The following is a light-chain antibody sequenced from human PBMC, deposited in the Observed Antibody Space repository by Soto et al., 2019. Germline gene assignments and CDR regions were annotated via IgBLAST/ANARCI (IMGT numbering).Light chain of an antibody. CDR2: AAS. CDR1: QGISNY. J-gene: IGKJ3*01. CDR3: QKYNCAGT. V-gene: IGKV1-27*01. Sequence: DIQMTQSPSSLSASVGDRVTITCRASQGISNYLAWYQQKPGKVPKLLIYAASTLLSGVPSRFSGSGSGTDFTLTISSLQPEDVATYYCQKYNCAGTFGPGTKVDIK.